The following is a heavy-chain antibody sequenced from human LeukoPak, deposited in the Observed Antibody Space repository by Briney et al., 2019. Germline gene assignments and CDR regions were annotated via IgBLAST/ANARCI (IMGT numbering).Heavy chain of an antibody. V-gene: IGHV3-48*01. D-gene: IGHD3-16*01. CDR2: ISSSSTTI. CDR1: GFTFSSYS. CDR3: AKVRWGSDNALDS. Sequence: RAGGSLRLSCAASGFTFSSYSMMWVRQAPGKGLEWVSYISSSSTTIHYADSVKGRFTISRDNAKNSVYLQMNSLRAEDTAVYYCAKVRWGSDNALDSWGQGTLVTGSS. J-gene: IGHJ4*02.